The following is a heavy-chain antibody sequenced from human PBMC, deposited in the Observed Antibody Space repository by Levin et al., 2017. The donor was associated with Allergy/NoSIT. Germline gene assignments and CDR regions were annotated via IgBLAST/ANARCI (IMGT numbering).Heavy chain of an antibody. D-gene: IGHD3-10*01. CDR1: GGSFSSYT. CDR3: ATTLSYDVIY. J-gene: IGHJ4*02. Sequence: SVKVSCRASGGSFSSYTISWVRQAPGQGLEWLGRIIPMLGITDYARRFQGRVTMTADLSTNTGYMELSSLRSEDTAVYYCATTLSYDVIYWGQGTLVTVSS. CDR2: IIPMLGIT. V-gene: IGHV1-69*02.